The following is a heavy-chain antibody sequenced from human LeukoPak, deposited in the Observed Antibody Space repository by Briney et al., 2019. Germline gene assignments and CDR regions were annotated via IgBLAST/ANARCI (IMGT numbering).Heavy chain of an antibody. CDR1: GGTFSSYT. J-gene: IGHJ2*01. Sequence: SAKVSCKASGGTFSSYTISWVRQAPGQGLEWMGRIIPILGIADYAQKFQGRVTITADKSTSTAYMELSSLRSEDTAVYYCARTRDYGNWYFDLWGRGTLVTVSS. D-gene: IGHD4-17*01. CDR2: IIPILGIA. V-gene: IGHV1-69*02. CDR3: ARTRDYGNWYFDL.